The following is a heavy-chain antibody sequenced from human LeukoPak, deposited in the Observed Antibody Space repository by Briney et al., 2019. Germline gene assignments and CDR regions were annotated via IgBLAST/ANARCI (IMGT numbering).Heavy chain of an antibody. CDR1: GGSIISYY. CDR2: IYHTGTT. CDR3: ARGSGWCSSSNCYSFDY. D-gene: IGHD2-2*01. V-gene: IGHV4-59*01. Sequence: SETLSLTCSVSGGSIISYYWSWIRQPPGRGLEWIGYIYHTGTTNYNPSLKSRVTISVNTSTNQLSLRLNSVTAADTAVYYCARGSGWCSSSNCYSFDYWGQGSLVTVSS. J-gene: IGHJ4*02.